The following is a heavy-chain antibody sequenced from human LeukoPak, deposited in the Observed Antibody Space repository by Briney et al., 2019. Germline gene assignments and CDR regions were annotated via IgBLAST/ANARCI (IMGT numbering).Heavy chain of an antibody. D-gene: IGHD3-16*02. V-gene: IGHV4-34*01. CDR1: GGSFSGYY. CDR2: INHSGST. Sequence: SETLSLTCAVYGGSFSGYYWSWIRQPPGKGLEWIGEINHSGSTNYNPSLKSRVTISVDTSKNQFSLKLSSVTAAGTAVYYCARGFRYYDYVWGSYRPDAFDIWGQGTMVTVSS. J-gene: IGHJ3*02. CDR3: ARGFRYYDYVWGSYRPDAFDI.